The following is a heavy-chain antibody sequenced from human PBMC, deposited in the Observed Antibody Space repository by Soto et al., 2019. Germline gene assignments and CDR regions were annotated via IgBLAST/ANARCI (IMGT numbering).Heavy chain of an antibody. CDR3: AKDKAKNGYNSFDY. D-gene: IGHD5-12*01. Sequence: EMQLMESGGGLVQPGGSLRLSCAASGFTFSNYAMSWVRQAPGKGLEWVSGISGSGGSTYYADSVKGQFTLSRDNSKNKLYLQMNSLRAEDTAVYYCAKDKAKNGYNSFDYWGQGTLVTVSS. CDR1: GFTFSNYA. V-gene: IGHV3-23*01. CDR2: ISGSGGST. J-gene: IGHJ4*02.